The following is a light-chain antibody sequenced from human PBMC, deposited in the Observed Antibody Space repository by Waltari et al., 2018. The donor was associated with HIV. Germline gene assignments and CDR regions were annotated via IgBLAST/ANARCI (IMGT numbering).Light chain of an antibody. V-gene: IGKV1-33*01. J-gene: IGKJ2*03. CDR1: HDITDS. CDR2: DTS. Sequence: DIQMTQSPSSLSASLGDRVTITCQASHDITDSLNWFQQKPGKAPKLLIYDTSNLETGVPSRFSGSGSGTDFTFTISSLQTEDIATYYCQQYANLPYSFGRGTKLEI. CDR3: QQYANLPYS.